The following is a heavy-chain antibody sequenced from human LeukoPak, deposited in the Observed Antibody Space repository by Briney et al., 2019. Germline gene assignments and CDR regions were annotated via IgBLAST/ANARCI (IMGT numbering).Heavy chain of an antibody. CDR2: ISSSGSTI. CDR1: GFTFSDYY. Sequence: GGSLRLSCAASGFTFSDYYMSWIRQAPGKGLEWVSYISSSGSTIYYADSVRGRFTISRDNAKNSLYLQMNSLRAEDTAVYYCARDSSGPASYYYGMDVWGQGTTVTVSS. V-gene: IGHV3-11*01. J-gene: IGHJ6*02. CDR3: ARDSSGPASYYYGMDV. D-gene: IGHD6-19*01.